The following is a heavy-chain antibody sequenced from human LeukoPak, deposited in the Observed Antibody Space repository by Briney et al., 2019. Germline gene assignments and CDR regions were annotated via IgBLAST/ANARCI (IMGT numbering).Heavy chain of an antibody. CDR3: ARDRPVRGATNYFDG. D-gene: IGHD1-26*01. CDR2: IYRDGST. J-gene: IGHJ4*02. CDR1: GFTASSNY. V-gene: IGHV3-66*01. Sequence: PGGSLRLSRAAPGFTASSNYMSWVRQAPGKGLEWVSVIYRDGSTYYADSVKGRFTISRDSSKNTLYLQMNSLRAEDTAVYYCARDRPVRGATNYFDGGSQGTLVTVSS.